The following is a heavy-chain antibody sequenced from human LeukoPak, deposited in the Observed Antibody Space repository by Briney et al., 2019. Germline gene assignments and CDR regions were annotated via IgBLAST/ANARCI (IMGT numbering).Heavy chain of an antibody. CDR2: ISYDGSNK. CDR1: GFTFSSYG. V-gene: IGHV3-30*18. D-gene: IGHD3-9*01. Sequence: GGSLRLSCAASGFTFSSYGMHWVRQAPGKGLEWVAVISYDGSNKYYADSVKGRFTISRDNSKNTLYLQMNSLRAEDTAVYYCAKAGFLDILTGYYTGWFDYWGQGTLVTVSS. J-gene: IGHJ4*02. CDR3: AKAGFLDILTGYYTGWFDY.